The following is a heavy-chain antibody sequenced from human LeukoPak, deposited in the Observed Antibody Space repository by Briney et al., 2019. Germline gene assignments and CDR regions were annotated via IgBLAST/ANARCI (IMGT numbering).Heavy chain of an antibody. CDR2: IKEDGSEK. Sequence: TGGSLRLSCAASGFAFGSYWMSWVRQAPGKGLEWVANIKEDGSEKYYLDSVKGRISISRDNAKNSLYLQINSLKVEDRAVYYCARDPAPMATICLDYWGQGTLVTVSS. V-gene: IGHV3-7*01. CDR3: ARDPAPMATICLDY. D-gene: IGHD5-24*01. CDR1: GFAFGSYW. J-gene: IGHJ4*02.